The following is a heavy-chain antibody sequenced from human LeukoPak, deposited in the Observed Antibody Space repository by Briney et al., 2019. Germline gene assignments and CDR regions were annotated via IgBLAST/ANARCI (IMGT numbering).Heavy chain of an antibody. J-gene: IGHJ3*01. CDR2: FDPEDGET. V-gene: IGHV1-24*01. CDR3: ATSTPRSQWELRFDAFDV. D-gene: IGHD1-26*01. CDR1: GYTLTELS. Sequence: GASVKVSCTVSGYTLTELSMHWVRQAPGKGLEWMGGFDPEDGETIYAQKFQGRVTMTEDTSTDTAYMELSSLRSEDTAVYYCATSTPRSQWELRFDAFDVWGQGTMVTVSS.